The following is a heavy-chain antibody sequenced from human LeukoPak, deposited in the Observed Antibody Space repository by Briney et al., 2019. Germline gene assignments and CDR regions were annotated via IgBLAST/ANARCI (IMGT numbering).Heavy chain of an antibody. CDR2: INPNSGGT. J-gene: IGHJ5*02. CDR1: GYTFTGYY. D-gene: IGHD3-10*01. V-gene: IGHV1-2*02. Sequence: GASVKVSCKASGYTFTGYYMHWVRQAPGQGLEWMGWINPNSGGTNYAQKFQGRVTMTRGTSISTAYMELSRLRSDDTAVYYCARGRYYYGSGSHTPFDPWGQGTLVTVSS. CDR3: ARGRYYYGSGSHTPFDP.